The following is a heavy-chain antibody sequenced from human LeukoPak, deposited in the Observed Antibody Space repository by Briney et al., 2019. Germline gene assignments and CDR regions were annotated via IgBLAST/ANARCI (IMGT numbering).Heavy chain of an antibody. V-gene: IGHV3-9*01. Sequence: PGGSLRLSCAASGFTFDDYAMHWVRQAPGKGLEWVSGISWNSDSIGYADSVKGRFTISRDNAKNSLYLQMNSLRAEDTALYYCAKDTYYYGSGSKSNAFDIWGQGTMVTVSS. CDR1: GFTFDDYA. CDR2: ISWNSDSI. CDR3: AKDTYYYGSGSKSNAFDI. J-gene: IGHJ3*02. D-gene: IGHD3-10*01.